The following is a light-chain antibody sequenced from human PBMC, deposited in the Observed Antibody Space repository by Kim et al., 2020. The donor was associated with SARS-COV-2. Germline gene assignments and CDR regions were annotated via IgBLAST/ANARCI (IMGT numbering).Light chain of an antibody. Sequence: QSFTISCTGTSSDVDDDNYVSWYHQHPGKAPKLMIYEVTNRPSGVSYRCSGSKSGNTASLTTSGVQAEDEADYYCSSYTSGSGLMVFGGGTQLTVL. V-gene: IGLV2-14*01. J-gene: IGLJ3*02. CDR2: EVT. CDR1: SSDVDDDNY. CDR3: SSYTSGSGLMV.